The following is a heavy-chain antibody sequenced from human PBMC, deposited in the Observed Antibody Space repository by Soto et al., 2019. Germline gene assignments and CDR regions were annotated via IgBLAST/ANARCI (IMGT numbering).Heavy chain of an antibody. D-gene: IGHD2-15*01. J-gene: IGHJ6*03. CDR3: ARGVGLSYYYYYMDV. CDR1: GGSISSYY. Sequence: ETLSLTCTVSGGSISSYYWSWIRQPPGKGLEWIGYIYYSGSTNYNPSLKSRVTISVDTSKNQFSLKLSSVTAADTAVYYCARGVGLSYYYYYMDVWGKGTTVTVSS. V-gene: IGHV4-59*01. CDR2: IYYSGST.